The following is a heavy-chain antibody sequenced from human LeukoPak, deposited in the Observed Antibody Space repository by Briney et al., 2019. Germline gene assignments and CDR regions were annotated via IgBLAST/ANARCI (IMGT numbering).Heavy chain of an antibody. CDR1: GGSFSGYY. Sequence: SETLSLTCAVYGGSFSGYYWSWIRQPPGKGLEWIGEINHSGSINYNPSLKSRVTISVDTSKNQFSLKLSSVTAADTAVYYCARDRVYDFWSGYPNWFDPWGQGTLVTVSS. CDR3: ARDRVYDFWSGYPNWFDP. J-gene: IGHJ5*02. CDR2: INHSGSI. D-gene: IGHD3-3*01. V-gene: IGHV4-34*01.